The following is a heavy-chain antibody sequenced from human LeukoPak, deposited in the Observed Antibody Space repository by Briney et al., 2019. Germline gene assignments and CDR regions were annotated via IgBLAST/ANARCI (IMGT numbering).Heavy chain of an antibody. CDR1: GYTFTSYY. V-gene: IGHV1-46*01. CDR2: INPSGDNT. Sequence: ASVKVSCKASGYTFTSYYMHWVRQAPGQGLEWMAIINPSGDNTNYAQKFQGRVTMTRDTPTSTVYMEVSSLRSDDTAVYYCARGPTNGFNTFDYWGPGTLVTVSS. CDR3: ARGPTNGFNTFDY. D-gene: IGHD5-24*01. J-gene: IGHJ4*02.